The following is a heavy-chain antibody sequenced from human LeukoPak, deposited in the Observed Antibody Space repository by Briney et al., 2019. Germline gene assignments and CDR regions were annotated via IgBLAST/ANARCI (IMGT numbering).Heavy chain of an antibody. Sequence: GGSLRLSCAASGFTFSSYAMHWVRQAPGKGLEWVAVISSDGSNKYYADSVKGRFTISRDNSKNTLYLQMNSLSADDTAVYYCARDYGVTVGWFDPWGQGTQVIVSS. J-gene: IGHJ5*02. CDR1: GFTFSSYA. CDR2: ISSDGSNK. CDR3: ARDYGVTVGWFDP. D-gene: IGHD4-11*01. V-gene: IGHV3-30-3*01.